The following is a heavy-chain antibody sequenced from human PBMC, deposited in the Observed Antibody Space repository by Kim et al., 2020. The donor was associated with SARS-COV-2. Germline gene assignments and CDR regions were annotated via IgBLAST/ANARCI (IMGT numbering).Heavy chain of an antibody. CDR2: ISSSSSTI. CDR3: ARASPEDDYYGSGSYDWFDP. V-gene: IGHV3-48*02. J-gene: IGHJ5*02. D-gene: IGHD3-10*01. CDR1: GFTFSSYS. Sequence: GGSLRLSCAASGFTFSSYSMNWVRQAPGKGLEWVSYISSSSSTIYYADSVKGRFTISRDNAKNSLYLQMNSLRDEDTAVYYCARASPEDDYYGSGSYDWFDPWGQGTLVTVSS.